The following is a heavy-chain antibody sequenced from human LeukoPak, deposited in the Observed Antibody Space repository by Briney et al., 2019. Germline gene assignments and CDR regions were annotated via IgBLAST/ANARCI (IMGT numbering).Heavy chain of an antibody. J-gene: IGHJ4*02. CDR3: ARSIAAAGTHFDY. Sequence: PSETLSLTCTVSGGSISSYYWNWIRQPPGKGLDWIGYIYYSGSTNYNPSLKSRVTISVDTSKNQFSLKLSSVTAADTAVYYCARSIAAAGTHFDYWGQGTPVTVSS. V-gene: IGHV4-59*01. D-gene: IGHD6-13*01. CDR2: IYYSGST. CDR1: GGSISSYY.